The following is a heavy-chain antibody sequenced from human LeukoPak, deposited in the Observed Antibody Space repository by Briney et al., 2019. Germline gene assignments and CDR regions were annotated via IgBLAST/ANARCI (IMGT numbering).Heavy chain of an antibody. J-gene: IGHJ4*02. CDR1: GGSISSSSNY. Sequence: PSETLSLTCTVSGGSISSSSNYWGWIRQSPGKGLEWIGRIYYSGTTYYSPSLKSRVTIYVDTSNNQFSLKLSSVTAADTAVYYCARGYYDVLTGHPKNFDYWGQGTLATVSS. V-gene: IGHV4-39*02. D-gene: IGHD3-9*01. CDR2: IYYSGTT. CDR3: ARGYYDVLTGHPKNFDY.